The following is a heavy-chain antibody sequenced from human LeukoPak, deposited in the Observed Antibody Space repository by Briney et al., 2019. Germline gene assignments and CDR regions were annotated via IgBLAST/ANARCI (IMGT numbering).Heavy chain of an antibody. V-gene: IGHV4-4*09. Sequence: ASETLSLTCTVSGGSISSHYWSWIRQPPGGGLDWIGYITGSGSTNYNPYLKSRLTISMDASENQVSLKLSSVTAADTAVYYCARHYGDNGFDYWGQGTLVTVSS. J-gene: IGHJ4*02. D-gene: IGHD4/OR15-4a*01. CDR1: GGSISSHY. CDR3: ARHYGDNGFDY. CDR2: ITGSGST.